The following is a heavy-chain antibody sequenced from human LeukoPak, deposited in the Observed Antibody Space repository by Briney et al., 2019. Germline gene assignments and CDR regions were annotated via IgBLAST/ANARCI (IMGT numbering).Heavy chain of an antibody. V-gene: IGHV4-39*01. CDR2: IYYSGST. D-gene: IGHD2-2*01. CDR3: ARAALPLNFIVVVPAYYFDY. J-gene: IGHJ4*02. Sequence: SETLSLTCTVSGGSISSSSYYWGWIRQPPGKGLEWIGSIYYSGSTYYNPSLKSRVTISVDTSKSQFSLKLSSVTAADTAVYYCARAALPLNFIVVVPAYYFDYWGQGTLVTVSS. CDR1: GGSISSSSYY.